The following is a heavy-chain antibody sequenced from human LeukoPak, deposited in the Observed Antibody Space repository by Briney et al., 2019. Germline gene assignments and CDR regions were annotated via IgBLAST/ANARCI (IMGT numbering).Heavy chain of an antibody. J-gene: IGHJ3*02. CDR1: GGSISSYF. D-gene: IGHD1-1*01. V-gene: IGHV4-59*01. CDR2: IYYTGST. CDR3: ARATGWAFDI. Sequence: SETLSLTCTVSGGSISSYFWTWLRQPPGKGLEWIGYIYYTGSTYYNPSLNSRVTISVDTSKNHFSLKLSSVTAADTAVYYCARATGWAFDIWGQGTMVTVSS.